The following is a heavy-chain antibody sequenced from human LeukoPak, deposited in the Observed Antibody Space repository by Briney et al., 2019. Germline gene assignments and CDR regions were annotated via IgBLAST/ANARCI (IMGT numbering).Heavy chain of an antibody. J-gene: IGHJ4*02. CDR2: ISANNGNT. Sequence: ASVKVSCKVSGYTLTELSMHWVRQAPGQGLEWMGWISANNGNTHYTQKLQGRVTLTTDTSTSTAYMEVRSLRSDDTAVYYCARGSVVLPAAMDYWGQGTLVTVSS. CDR1: GYTLTELS. CDR3: ARGSVVLPAAMDY. V-gene: IGHV1-18*01. D-gene: IGHD2-2*01.